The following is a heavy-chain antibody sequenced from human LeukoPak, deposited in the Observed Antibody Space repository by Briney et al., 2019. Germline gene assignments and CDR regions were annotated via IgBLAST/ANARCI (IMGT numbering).Heavy chain of an antibody. CDR3: ARDGGSGILD. V-gene: IGHV3-21*01. CDR1: GFTFSSYS. D-gene: IGHD3-10*01. CDR2: ISSGSTYI. Sequence: PGGSLRLSCAASGFTFSSYSMNWVRQAPGKGLEWVSSISSGSTYIYYADSVKGRFTISRDNAKNSLSLLMNSLRAEDTAVYYCARDGGSGILDWGQGTLVTVSS. J-gene: IGHJ4*02.